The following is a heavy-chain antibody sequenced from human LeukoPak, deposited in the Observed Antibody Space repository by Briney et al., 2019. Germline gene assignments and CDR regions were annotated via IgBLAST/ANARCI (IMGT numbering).Heavy chain of an antibody. CDR1: GFTFSSYA. J-gene: IGHJ4*02. CDR2: ISGSGGST. Sequence: GGSLRLSCAASGFTFSSYAMSWVRQAPGKGLEWVSAISGSGGSTYYADSVKGRLTISRDNSKNTLYLQMNSLRAEDTAVYYCAKSGSISYCSSTSCYQGYWGQGTLVTVSS. V-gene: IGHV3-23*01. CDR3: AKSGSISYCSSTSCYQGY. D-gene: IGHD2-2*01.